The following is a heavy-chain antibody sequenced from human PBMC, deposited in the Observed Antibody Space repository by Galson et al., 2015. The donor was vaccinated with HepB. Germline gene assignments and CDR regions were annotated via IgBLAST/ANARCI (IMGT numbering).Heavy chain of an antibody. CDR2: ISSNGGST. CDR1: GFTFSSYA. Sequence: SLRLSCAASGFTFSSYAMHWVRQAPGKGLEYVSAISSNGGSTYYANSVKGRFTISRDNSKNTLYLQMGSLRAEDMAVYYCARKPIGTTGIDYWGQGTLVTVSS. V-gene: IGHV3-64*01. J-gene: IGHJ4*02. CDR3: ARKPIGTTGIDY. D-gene: IGHD1-1*01.